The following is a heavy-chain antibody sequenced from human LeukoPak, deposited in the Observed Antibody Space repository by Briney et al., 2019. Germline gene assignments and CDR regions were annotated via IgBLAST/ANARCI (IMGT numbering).Heavy chain of an antibody. V-gene: IGHV1-69*13. CDR3: ARDFSGGSGSYMSK. Sequence: SVKVSCKASGYTFTSYDINWVRQATGQGLEWMGGIIPIFGTANYAQKFQGRVTITADESTSTAYMELSSLRSEDTAVYYCARDFSGGSGSYMSKWGQGTLVTVSS. CDR2: IIPIFGTA. J-gene: IGHJ4*02. D-gene: IGHD3-10*01. CDR1: GYTFTSYD.